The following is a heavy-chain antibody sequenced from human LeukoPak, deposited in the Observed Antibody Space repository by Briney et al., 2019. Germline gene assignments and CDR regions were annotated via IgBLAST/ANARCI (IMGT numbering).Heavy chain of an antibody. CDR2: INPSGGT. CDR3: AREGVAATGLDY. J-gene: IGHJ4*02. Sequence: ASVKVSCKASGHTFSSYNMHWVRQGPGQGLEWMGIINPSGGTSYAQKIQGRVTMTRDTSTTTVYMELSSLRSEDTAVYYCAREGVAATGLDYWGQGTLVTVSS. D-gene: IGHD6-13*01. CDR1: GHTFSSYN. V-gene: IGHV1-46*01.